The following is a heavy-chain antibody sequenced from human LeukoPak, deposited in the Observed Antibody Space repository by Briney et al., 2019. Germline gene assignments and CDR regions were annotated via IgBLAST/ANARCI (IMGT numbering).Heavy chain of an antibody. V-gene: IGHV3-33*01. CDR3: ARDFNY. CDR1: GFTFSSYG. J-gene: IGHJ4*02. Sequence: SGGSLRLSCAASGFTFSSYGMHWVRQAPGKGLEWMAVIWYDGGDKYYGDSVKGRFTISRDNSKNTLYLQMNSLRAEDTAVYYCARDFNYWGQGTLVTVSS. CDR2: IWYDGGDK.